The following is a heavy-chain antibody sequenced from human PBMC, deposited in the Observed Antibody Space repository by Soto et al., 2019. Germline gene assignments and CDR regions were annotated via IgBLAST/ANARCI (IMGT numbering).Heavy chain of an antibody. CDR2: IYYSGST. CDR1: GGSISSYY. Sequence: SETLSLTCTVSGGSISSYYWSWIRQPPGKGLEWIGYIYYSGSTNYNPSLKSRVTISVDTSKNQFSLKLSSVTAADTAVYYCARDLGEYYYDSSGYQKLYYFEYWGQGTLVTVS. J-gene: IGHJ4*02. CDR3: ARDLGEYYYDSSGYQKLYYFEY. D-gene: IGHD3-22*01. V-gene: IGHV4-59*01.